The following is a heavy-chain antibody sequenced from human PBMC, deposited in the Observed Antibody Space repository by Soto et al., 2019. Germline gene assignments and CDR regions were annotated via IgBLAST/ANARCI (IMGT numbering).Heavy chain of an antibody. CDR2: IYHSGST. D-gene: IGHD6-19*01. V-gene: IGHV4-30-2*01. Sequence: SETLSLTCAVSGGSISSGGYSWSWIRQPPGKGLEWIGYIYHSGSTYYNPSLKSRVTISVDTSKNQFSLKLSSVTAADTAVYYCAREVAGPDYFDYWGQGTLVTVSS. CDR3: AREVAGPDYFDY. J-gene: IGHJ4*02. CDR1: GGSISSGGYS.